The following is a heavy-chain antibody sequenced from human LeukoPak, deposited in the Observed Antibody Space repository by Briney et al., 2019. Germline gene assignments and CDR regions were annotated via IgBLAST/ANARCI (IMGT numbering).Heavy chain of an antibody. CDR1: GDSMNKNF. D-gene: IGHD3-16*01. Sequence: SETLSLICSVSGDSMNKNFWSWIRQAPGKGLEWIGYIFHSGTTNYSPSLESRVTISLDTSKNQFSLMLTSVTAADTAVYYCARRMITTSDTFDLWGQGTMVTVSS. CDR2: IFHSGTT. CDR3: ARRMITTSDTFDL. J-gene: IGHJ3*01. V-gene: IGHV4-59*01.